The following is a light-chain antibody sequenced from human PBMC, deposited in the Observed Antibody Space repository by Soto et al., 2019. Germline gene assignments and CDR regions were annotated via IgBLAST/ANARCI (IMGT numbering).Light chain of an antibody. J-gene: IGKJ1*01. CDR3: QQYHNWPPT. CDR1: QSVSSN. V-gene: IGKV3-15*01. Sequence: EIVVTQSPATLSVSPGERATLSCRASQSVSSNLAWYQQKPGQAPRLLIYDASTRATGVPARFSGSGSETEFTLTISSLQSEDFAVYSCQQYHNWPPTFGQGTKVEIK. CDR2: DAS.